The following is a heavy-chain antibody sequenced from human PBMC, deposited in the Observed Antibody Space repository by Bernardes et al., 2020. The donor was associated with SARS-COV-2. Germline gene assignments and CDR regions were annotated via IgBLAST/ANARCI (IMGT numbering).Heavy chain of an antibody. CDR2: IYPGDSDT. CDR3: ARGRYSGSYFSDFDY. CDR1: GYSFTTSW. D-gene: IGHD1-26*01. V-gene: IGHV5-51*01. Sequence: GESLKISCKGSGYSFTTSWIGWVCQMPGKGLEWMGIIYPGDSDTRYSPSFQGQVTISADKSISTAYLQWSSLKASDTAMYYCARGRYSGSYFSDFDYWGQGTLVTVSS. J-gene: IGHJ4*02.